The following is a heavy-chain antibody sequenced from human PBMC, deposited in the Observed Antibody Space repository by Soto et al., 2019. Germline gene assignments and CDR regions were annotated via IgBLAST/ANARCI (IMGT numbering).Heavy chain of an antibody. J-gene: IGHJ4*02. Sequence: EVQLVESGGGLVQPGGSLRVSCAASGFTFTSYWMSWVRQAPGKGLEWVANIKKDGSAKYYLDSVKGRFNTSRDNAKNSLNLKMNSLRADDTAVYYCAREDFYRFDYWGQGNLVTVSS. V-gene: IGHV3-7*01. CDR2: IKKDGSAK. CDR3: AREDFYRFDY. CDR1: GFTFTSYW.